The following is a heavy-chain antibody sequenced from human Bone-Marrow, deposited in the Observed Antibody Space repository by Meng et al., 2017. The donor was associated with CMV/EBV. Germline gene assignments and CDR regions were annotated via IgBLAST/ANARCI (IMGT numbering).Heavy chain of an antibody. D-gene: IGHD2-2*01. J-gene: IGHJ5*02. CDR2: INPNSGGT. CDR1: GYTFTGYY. V-gene: IGHV1-2*02. Sequence: ASSLVTCKASGYTFTGYYMHWVRQAPGQGLEWMGWINPNSGGTNYAQKFQGRVTMTRDTSISTAYMELSRLRSDDTAVYYCAREHKVRPYQLLRGWFDPWGQGTLVTVSS. CDR3: AREHKVRPYQLLRGWFDP.